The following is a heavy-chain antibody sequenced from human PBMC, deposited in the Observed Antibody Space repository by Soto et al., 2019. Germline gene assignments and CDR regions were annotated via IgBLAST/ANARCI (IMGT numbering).Heavy chain of an antibody. CDR2: ISGSGGST. D-gene: IGHD6-13*01. V-gene: IGHV3-23*01. Sequence: EVQLLESGGGLVQPGGSLRLSCAASGFTFSSYAMGWVRQAPGKGLEWVSAISGSGGSTYYADSVKGRFTISRDNSKNTLYLQMNSLRAEDTAVYYCAKALGYSSSWFSFDYWGQGTLFTVSS. CDR3: AKALGYSSSWFSFDY. J-gene: IGHJ4*02. CDR1: GFTFSSYA.